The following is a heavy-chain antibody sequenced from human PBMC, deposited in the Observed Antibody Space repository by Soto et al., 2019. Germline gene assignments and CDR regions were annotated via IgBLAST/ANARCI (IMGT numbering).Heavy chain of an antibody. J-gene: IGHJ5*02. CDR1: GDSIRSEAFY. CDR2: MFFRGST. CDR3: ARQYGSGSSYRGYKCFDL. V-gene: IGHV4-31*03. Sequence: PSETLSLTCTVSGDSIRSEAFYWSWVRQLPGKGLEWIGHMFFRGSTYYNPSLKSRTTMSVNISKNQFFLKLSFVTAADTAVYYCARQYGSGSSYRGYKCFDLWGQGTLVTVSS. D-gene: IGHD3-10*01.